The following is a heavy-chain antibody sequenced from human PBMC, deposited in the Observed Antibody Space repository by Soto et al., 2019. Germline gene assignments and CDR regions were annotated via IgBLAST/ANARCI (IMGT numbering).Heavy chain of an antibody. CDR2: IYYSGST. D-gene: IGHD1-26*01. J-gene: IGHJ4*02. CDR1: GGSIISGDYY. Sequence: SETLSLTCTVSGGSIISGDYYWSWIRQPPGKGLEWIGYIYYSGSTYYNPSLKSRVTISVDTSKNQFSLKLSSVTAADTAVYYCARVEDSGSYWGSTYFDXWGQGTLVTVSS. CDR3: ARVEDSGSYWGSTYFDX. V-gene: IGHV4-30-4*01.